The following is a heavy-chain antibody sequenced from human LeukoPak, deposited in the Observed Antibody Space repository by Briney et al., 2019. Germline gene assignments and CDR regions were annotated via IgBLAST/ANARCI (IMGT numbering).Heavy chain of an antibody. V-gene: IGHV4-39*01. CDR3: ARKTSVVPAAKTRKWNWFDP. Sequence: PSETLSLTCTVSGGSISSSSYYWGWIRQPPGKGLEWVGSIYYSGSTYYNPSLKSRVTISVDTSMNQFSLKLSSVTAADTAVYYCARKTSVVPAAKTRKWNWFDPWGQGTLVTVSS. D-gene: IGHD2-2*01. CDR2: IYYSGST. J-gene: IGHJ5*02. CDR1: GGSISSSSYY.